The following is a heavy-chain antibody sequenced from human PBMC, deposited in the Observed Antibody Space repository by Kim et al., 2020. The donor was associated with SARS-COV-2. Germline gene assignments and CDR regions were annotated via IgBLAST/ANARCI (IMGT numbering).Heavy chain of an antibody. CDR3: ARKGSGRGWFDP. D-gene: IGHD6-19*01. J-gene: IGHJ5*02. V-gene: IGHV4-34*01. Sequence: NYNPSLKSRVTISVAPPNNTFSLKLRSVTAADTAVYYCARKGSGRGWFDPWGQGTLVTVSS.